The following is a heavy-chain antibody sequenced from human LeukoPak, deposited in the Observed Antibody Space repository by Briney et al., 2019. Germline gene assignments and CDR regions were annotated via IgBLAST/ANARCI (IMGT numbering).Heavy chain of an antibody. CDR1: GLTFSSYA. CDR3: AKVGAAAGSYYFDY. Sequence: PGGSLRLSCAASGLTFSSYAMSWVRQAPGKGLEWVSAISGSGGSTYYADSVKGRFTISRDNSKNTLYLQMYSLRAEDTAVYYCAKVGAAAGSYYFDYWGQGTLVTVSS. D-gene: IGHD6-13*01. V-gene: IGHV3-23*01. CDR2: ISGSGGST. J-gene: IGHJ4*02.